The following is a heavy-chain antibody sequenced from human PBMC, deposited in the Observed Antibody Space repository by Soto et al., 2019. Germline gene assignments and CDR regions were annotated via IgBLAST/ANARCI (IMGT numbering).Heavy chain of an antibody. CDR2: IWYDGNNK. Sequence: QVQLVESGGGVVQPGRSLRLSCAASGFTFSTYGMHWVRQAPGKGLEWVAVIWYDGNNKYYADSMKGRFTISRDNSKNTQYLQMNSLRAADTAVYYCATTNSHGSFDLWGRGTLVTVSS. V-gene: IGHV3-33*01. D-gene: IGHD1-1*01. CDR3: ATTNSHGSFDL. CDR1: GFTFSTYG. J-gene: IGHJ2*01.